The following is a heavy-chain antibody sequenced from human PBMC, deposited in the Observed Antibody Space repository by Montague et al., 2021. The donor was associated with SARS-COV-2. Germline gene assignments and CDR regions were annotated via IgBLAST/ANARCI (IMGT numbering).Heavy chain of an antibody. CDR1: GFTFSSYV. Sequence: SLRLSCAASGFTFSSYVMSWVRQAPGKGLEWVSVIYSGDSSTYYADSVKGRFTISRDNSKNTLYLQMNSLRAEDTAVYYCAKWGAITIFGVVPPGGYYYYGREVGGQGTTVTVS. CDR2: IYSGDSST. V-gene: IGHV3-23*03. CDR3: AKWGAITIFGVVPPGGYYYYGREV. D-gene: IGHD3-3*01. J-gene: IGHJ6*02.